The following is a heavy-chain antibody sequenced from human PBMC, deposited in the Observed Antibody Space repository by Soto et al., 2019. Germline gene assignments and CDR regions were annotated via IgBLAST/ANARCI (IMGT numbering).Heavy chain of an antibody. D-gene: IGHD2-2*01. J-gene: IGHJ5*02. CDR3: ARDRYCSTTTCWSYNWFDP. Sequence: PSVKVSCKASGDTLRSHTIGWVRPATGQGLEWMGRIIPILGIANYPQKFQGRVTITADRSTSTAYMELSSLRSEDTAVYYCARDRYCSTTTCWSYNWFDPWGQGTLVTVSS. CDR1: GDTLRSHT. CDR2: IIPILGIA. V-gene: IGHV1-69*04.